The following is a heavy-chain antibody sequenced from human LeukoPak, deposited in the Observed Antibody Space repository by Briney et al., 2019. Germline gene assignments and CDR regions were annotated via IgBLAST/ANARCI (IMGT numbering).Heavy chain of an antibody. Sequence: GGSLRLSCAASGFTFSSYAMHWVRQAPGKGLEWVAVISYDGSNKYYADSVKGRFTISRDNSKNTLYLQMNSLRAEDTAVYYCARGLILAAAGTGNFDYWGQGTLVTVSS. CDR2: ISYDGSNK. J-gene: IGHJ4*02. CDR1: GFTFSSYA. D-gene: IGHD6-13*01. CDR3: ARGLILAAAGTGNFDY. V-gene: IGHV3-30-3*01.